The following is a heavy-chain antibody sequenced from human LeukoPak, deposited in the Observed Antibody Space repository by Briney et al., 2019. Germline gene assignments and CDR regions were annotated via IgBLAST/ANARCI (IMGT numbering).Heavy chain of an antibody. CDR2: IYYSGST. V-gene: IGHV4-59*01. CDR1: GFTFDDYG. D-gene: IGHD5-18*01. CDR3: ARGPGYSYGYYYYYMDV. J-gene: IGHJ6*03. Sequence: GSLRLSCAASGFTFDDYGMSWIRQPPGKGLEWIGYIYYSGSTNYNPSLKSRVTISVDTSKNQFSLKLSSVTAADTAVYYCARGPGYSYGYYYYYMDVWGKGTTVTVSS.